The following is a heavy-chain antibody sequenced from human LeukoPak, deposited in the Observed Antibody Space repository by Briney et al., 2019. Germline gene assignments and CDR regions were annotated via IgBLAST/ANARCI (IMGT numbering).Heavy chain of an antibody. V-gene: IGHV3-23*01. CDR1: GLTFSSYA. Sequence: GGSLRLSCAASGLTFSSYAMSWVRQAPGKGLEWVSAISGSGGSTYYADSVKGRFTISRDNSKNTLYLQMNSLRAEDTAVYYCAKVSVGIIVVAPDYWGQGTLVTVSS. CDR2: ISGSGGST. J-gene: IGHJ4*02. CDR3: AKVSVGIIVVAPDY. D-gene: IGHD3-22*01.